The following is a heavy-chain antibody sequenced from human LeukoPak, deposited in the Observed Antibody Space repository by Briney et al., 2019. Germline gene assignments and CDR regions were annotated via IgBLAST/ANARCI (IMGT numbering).Heavy chain of an antibody. D-gene: IGHD6-19*01. J-gene: IGHJ4*02. CDR3: ARSPAVAGTIY. V-gene: IGHV4-39*01. CDR2: VYYSGST. CDR1: GGSISRSSYY. Sequence: PSETLSLTCTVSGGSISRSSYYWGWIRQPPGKGLGWIGSVYYSGSTFYNPSLKSRVTIFVDTSKNQFSLKLSSVTAADTAVYYCARSPAVAGTIYWGQGTLVTVSS.